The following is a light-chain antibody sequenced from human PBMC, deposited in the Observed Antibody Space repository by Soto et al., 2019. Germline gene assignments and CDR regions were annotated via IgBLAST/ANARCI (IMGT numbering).Light chain of an antibody. J-gene: IGKJ4*01. V-gene: IGKV1-27*01. Sequence: DIQMTQSPSSLSASLGERVTITCRASQGIGVYLAWFQQKPGKVPKLLIYAASTLQSGVPSRFSGSGSGTDFTLTISRLQPEDFATYYCQKYNSAPLTFGGGTKVEIK. CDR2: AAS. CDR3: QKYNSAPLT. CDR1: QGIGVY.